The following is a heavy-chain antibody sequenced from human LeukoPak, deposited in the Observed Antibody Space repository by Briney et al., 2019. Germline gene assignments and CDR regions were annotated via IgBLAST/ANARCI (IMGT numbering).Heavy chain of an antibody. CDR3: ARRWAYAFDI. V-gene: IGHV3-74*01. D-gene: IGHD3-16*01. J-gene: IGHJ3*02. CDR1: GFTFSSYW. CDR2: INNDGRST. Sequence: GGSLRLSCAASGFTFSSYWLHWVRQAPGKGLVGVSRINNDGRSTNYADSVKGRFTISRDNAKNSLYLQMNSLRAEDTAVYYCARRWAYAFDIWGQGTKVTVSS.